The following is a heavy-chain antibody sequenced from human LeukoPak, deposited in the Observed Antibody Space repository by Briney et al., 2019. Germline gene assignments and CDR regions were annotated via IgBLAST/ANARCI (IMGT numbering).Heavy chain of an antibody. CDR3: ARGTELGIFAVFAFDI. CDR2: IYYSGST. CDR1: GGSISSGSYY. D-gene: IGHD7-27*01. J-gene: IGHJ3*02. Sequence: PSETLSLTCTVSGGSISSGSYYWSWIRQPAGKGLEWIGYIYYSGSTNYNPSLKSRVTISVDTSKNQFSLKLSSVTAADTAVYYCARGTELGIFAVFAFDIWGQGTMVTVSS. V-gene: IGHV4-61*10.